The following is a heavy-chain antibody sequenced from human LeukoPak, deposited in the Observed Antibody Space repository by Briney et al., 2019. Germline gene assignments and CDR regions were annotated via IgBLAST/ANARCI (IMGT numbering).Heavy chain of an antibody. CDR1: GFTFSGYW. V-gene: IGHV3-7*01. CDR2: IKQDGSEK. D-gene: IGHD1-1*01. CDR3: ARETGIDSWFDP. J-gene: IGHJ5*02. Sequence: GGPLRLPCAASGFTFSGYWMSWVGQAPGKGLEGGANIKQDGSEKYYVDSVKGRFTISRDNAKNSLYLQMNSLRAEDTAVYYCARETGIDSWFDPWGQGTLVTVSS.